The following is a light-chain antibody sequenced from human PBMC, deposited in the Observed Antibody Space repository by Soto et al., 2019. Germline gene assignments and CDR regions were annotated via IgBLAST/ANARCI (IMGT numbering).Light chain of an antibody. J-gene: IGKJ1*01. CDR1: QDIAGY. V-gene: IGKV1-5*03. CDR3: QKYNSYSTT. Sequence: DIQVTESPSSVSASVGDTVTITCRASQDIAGYLAWYQHKPGKAPKLLIYKESSLESGVPSRLSGSGSGTEFNLTISSLQPDDFATYYCQKYNSYSTTFGQGTKVDI. CDR2: KES.